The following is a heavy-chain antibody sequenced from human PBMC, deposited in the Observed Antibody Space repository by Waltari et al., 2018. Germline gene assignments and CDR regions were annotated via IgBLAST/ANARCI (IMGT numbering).Heavy chain of an antibody. D-gene: IGHD3-22*01. CDR3: ARKQPPYYYDSSGYYPFFDY. CDR1: GGTFSSYA. CDR2: IIPIVGTA. J-gene: IGHJ4*02. Sequence: QVQLVQSGAEVKKPGSSVKVSCKASGGTFSSYAISWVRQAPGQGLGWMGGIIPIVGTANYAQKFQGRVTITADESTSTAYMELSSLRSEDTAVYYCARKQPPYYYDSSGYYPFFDYWGQGTLVTVSS. V-gene: IGHV1-69*01.